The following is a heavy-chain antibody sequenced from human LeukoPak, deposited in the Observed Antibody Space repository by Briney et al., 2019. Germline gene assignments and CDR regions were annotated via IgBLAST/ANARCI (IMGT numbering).Heavy chain of an antibody. Sequence: GGSLRLSCAASGFSFSTYTMNWVRQAPGKGLEWVSSISSSSSYIYYADSVKGRFTISRDNAKNSLYLQMNSLRAEDTAVYYCARDKSDYYDSSGYYDPYYMDVWGKGTTVTVSS. V-gene: IGHV3-21*01. J-gene: IGHJ6*03. D-gene: IGHD3-22*01. CDR2: ISSSSSYI. CDR1: GFSFSTYT. CDR3: ARDKSDYYDSSGYYDPYYMDV.